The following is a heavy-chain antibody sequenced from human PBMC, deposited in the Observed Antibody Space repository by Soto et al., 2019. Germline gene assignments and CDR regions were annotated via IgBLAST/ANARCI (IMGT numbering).Heavy chain of an antibody. J-gene: IGHJ2*01. CDR1: GFTFSSYA. CDR3: ARDQTPSRRLYWYFDL. V-gene: IGHV3-30-3*01. CDR2: ISYDGSNK. Sequence: GGSLRLSCAASGFTFSSYAMHWVRQAPGKGLEWVAVISYDGSNKYYADSVKGRFTISRDNSKNTLYLQMNSLRAEDTAVYYCARDQTPSRRLYWYFDLWGRGTLVTVSS. D-gene: IGHD2-15*01.